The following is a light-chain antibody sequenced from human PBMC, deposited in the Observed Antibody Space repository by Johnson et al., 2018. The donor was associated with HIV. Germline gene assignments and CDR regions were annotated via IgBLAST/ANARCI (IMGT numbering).Light chain of an antibody. CDR2: DNN. V-gene: IGLV1-51*01. CDR3: GTWDSSLSAV. Sequence: QSVLTQPPSVSAAPGQKVTISCSGSSSNIGSIYVSWYQQLPGTAPKLLIYDNNKRPSGIPDRFSGSKSGTSATLGITGLQTGYEADYYCGTWDSSLSAVFGTGTKVTVL. J-gene: IGLJ1*01. CDR1: SSNIGSIY.